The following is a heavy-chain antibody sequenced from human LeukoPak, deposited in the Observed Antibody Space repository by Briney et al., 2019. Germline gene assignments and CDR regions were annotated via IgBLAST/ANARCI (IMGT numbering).Heavy chain of an antibody. CDR3: AKRGVSWSNHYSFYGTDF. D-gene: IGHD5-18*01. J-gene: IGHJ6*02. Sequence: GGSLRLSCAASGFTFSSYAMSWVRQAPGKGLPWVSAISGSGGSTYYADSVKGRFTISRDNSKDTLYLKMNTLTAEDTAVYYCAKRGVSWSNHYSFYGTDFWGQGTTVTVSS. CDR2: ISGSGGST. CDR1: GFTFSSYA. V-gene: IGHV3-23*01.